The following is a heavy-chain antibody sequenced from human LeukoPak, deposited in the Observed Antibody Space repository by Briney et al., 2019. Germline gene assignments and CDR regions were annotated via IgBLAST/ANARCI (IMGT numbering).Heavy chain of an antibody. CDR2: IYPGDSDT. J-gene: IGHJ4*02. CDR1: GYRFTTYW. Sequence: GESLKISCKTSGYRFTTYWIGWVRQMPGKGLEWMGIIYPGDSDTRYSPSFQGQVTISADKSIATAYLQWSSLRASDTVMYYCARPGTNSPGNFLPFDHWGQGTLVSVSS. CDR3: ARPGTNSPGNFLPFDH. D-gene: IGHD4-23*01. V-gene: IGHV5-51*01.